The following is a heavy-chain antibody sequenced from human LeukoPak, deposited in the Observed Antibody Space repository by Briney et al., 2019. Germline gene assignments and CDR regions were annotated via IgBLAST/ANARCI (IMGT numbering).Heavy chain of an antibody. Sequence: GGSLRLSCAASGFIFSGSAMHWVRQASGKGPEWVGRIRSKANSYATAYAASVKGRFIISRDDSKNTLYLQMNSLRAEDTAVYYCAKGTKAHILTAYMRDRWFDPWGQGTLVTVSS. J-gene: IGHJ5*02. CDR3: AKGTKAHILTAYMRDRWFDP. V-gene: IGHV3-73*01. CDR1: GFIFSGSA. D-gene: IGHD3-9*01. CDR2: IRSKANSYAT.